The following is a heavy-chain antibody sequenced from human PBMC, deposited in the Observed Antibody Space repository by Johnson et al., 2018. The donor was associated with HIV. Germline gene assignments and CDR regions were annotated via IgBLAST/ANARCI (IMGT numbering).Heavy chain of an antibody. D-gene: IGHD6-6*01. CDR1: GFTFSSYA. Sequence: QAQLVESGGGVVQPGRSLRLSCAASGFTFSSYAMHWVRQAPGKGLEWVAVISYDGSNKYYADSVKGRFTISRDNSKNTLYLQMNSLRAEDTALYYCAKGGIATRFFDIWGQGTMVTVSS. J-gene: IGHJ3*02. CDR3: AKGGIATRFFDI. V-gene: IGHV3-30*04. CDR2: ISYDGSNK.